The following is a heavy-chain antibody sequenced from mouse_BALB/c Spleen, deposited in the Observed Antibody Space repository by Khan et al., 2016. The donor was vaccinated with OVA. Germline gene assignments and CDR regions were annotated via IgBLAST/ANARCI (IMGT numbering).Heavy chain of an antibody. J-gene: IGHJ2*01. CDR3: AECLFLYYFDY. CDR2: ISSGGFT. V-gene: IGHV5-6-5*01. D-gene: IGHD6-1*01. CDR1: GFTFSSFA. Sequence: EVELVESGGGLVKPGGSLKLSCAASGFTFSSFAMSWVRQTPETRLEWVASISSGGFTYYPDNLKGRFTISRDNDRDILYLQMSSLRSEDTAIYYCAECLFLYYFDYWGQGTTLTVSS.